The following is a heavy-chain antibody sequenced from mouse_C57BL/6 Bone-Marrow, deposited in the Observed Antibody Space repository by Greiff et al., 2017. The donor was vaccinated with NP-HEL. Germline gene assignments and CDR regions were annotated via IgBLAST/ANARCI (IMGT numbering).Heavy chain of an antibody. D-gene: IGHD1-1*01. CDR2: IDPSDSYT. Sequence: VQLQQPGAELVMPGASVKLSCKASGYTFTSYWMHWVKQRPGQGLEWIGEIDPSDSYTNYNQKFKGTSTLTVDKSSSTAYRQLSSRTSEDSAVYYCARGPDYGSSYEYFDVWGTGTTVTVSS. J-gene: IGHJ1*03. CDR1: GYTFTSYW. CDR3: ARGPDYGSSYEYFDV. V-gene: IGHV1-69*01.